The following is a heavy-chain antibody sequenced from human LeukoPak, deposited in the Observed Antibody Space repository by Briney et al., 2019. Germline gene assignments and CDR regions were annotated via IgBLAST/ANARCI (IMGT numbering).Heavy chain of an antibody. J-gene: IGHJ5*02. D-gene: IGHD3-3*01. V-gene: IGHV4-4*02. CDR1: GYSISSDNW. CDR2: IYPSGNT. Sequence: SETLSLTCDVSGYSISSDNWWSWVRQPPGKGLEWIGEIYPSGNTNYNPSLKSRLTISIDKSKNQFSLKLNSVTAADTAMYYCASGGYYRLDPWGQGTLVTVSS. CDR3: ASGGYYRLDP.